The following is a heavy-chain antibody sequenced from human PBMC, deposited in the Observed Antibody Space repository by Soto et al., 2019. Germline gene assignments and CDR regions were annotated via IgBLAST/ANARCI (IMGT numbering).Heavy chain of an antibody. D-gene: IGHD2-2*01. CDR1: GGSISSGGYY. CDR2: IYYSGST. Sequence: SETLSLTCTVSGGSISSGGYYWSWIRQHPGKGLEWIGYIYYSGSTYYNPSLKSRVTISVDTSKNQFSLKLSSVTAADTAVYYCARAAYESYCSSTSCGSRPHKFDYWGQGTLVTVSS. CDR3: ARAAYESYCSSTSCGSRPHKFDY. J-gene: IGHJ4*02. V-gene: IGHV4-31*03.